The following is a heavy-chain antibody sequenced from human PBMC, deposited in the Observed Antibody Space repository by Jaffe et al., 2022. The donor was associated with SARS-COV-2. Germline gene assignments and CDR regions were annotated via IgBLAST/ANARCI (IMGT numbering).Heavy chain of an antibody. V-gene: IGHV3-7*01. CDR3: ARDGLMLSGSARNYYYYGMDV. D-gene: IGHD1-26*01. CDR2: IKQDGSEK. J-gene: IGHJ6*02. Sequence: EVQLVESGGGLVQPGGSLRLSCAASGFTFSSYWMSWVRQAPGKGLEWVANIKQDGSEKYYVDSVKGRFTISRDNAKNSLYLQMNSLRAEDTAVYYCARDGLMLSGSARNYYYYGMDVWGQGTTVTVSS. CDR1: GFTFSSYW.